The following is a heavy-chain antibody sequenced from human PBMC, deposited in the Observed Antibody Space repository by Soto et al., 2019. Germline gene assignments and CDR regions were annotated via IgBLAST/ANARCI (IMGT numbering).Heavy chain of an antibody. V-gene: IGHV3-33*01. CDR1: GFTFSSYG. CDR3: ARDPRIIGAAGTPTHNGMDV. Sequence: GGSLRLSCAASGFTFSSYGMHWVRQAPGKGLEWVAVIWYDGSNKYYADSVKGRFTISRDKSKNTLYLQMNSLRAEDTAVYYCARDPRIIGAAGTPTHNGMDVWGKGTTVAVSS. J-gene: IGHJ6*04. D-gene: IGHD6-13*01. CDR2: IWYDGSNK.